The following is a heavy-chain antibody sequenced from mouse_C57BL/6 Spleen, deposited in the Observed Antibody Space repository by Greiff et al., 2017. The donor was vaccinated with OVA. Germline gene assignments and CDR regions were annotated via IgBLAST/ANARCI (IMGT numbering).Heavy chain of an antibody. J-gene: IGHJ4*01. CDR1: GYTFTDYE. CDR3: TRCHGNYGYYAMYY. V-gene: IGHV1-15*01. CDR2: IDPETGGT. Sequence: QVQLQQSGAELVRPGASVTLSCKASGYTFTDYEMHWVKQTPVHGLEWIGAIDPETGGTAYNQKFKGKAILTADKSSSTAYMELRSLTSEDSAFYYCTRCHGNYGYYAMYYWGQGTSVTVSS. D-gene: IGHD2-1*01.